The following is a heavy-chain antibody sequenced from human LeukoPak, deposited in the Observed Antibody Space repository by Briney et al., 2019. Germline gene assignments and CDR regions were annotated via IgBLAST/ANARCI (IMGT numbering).Heavy chain of an antibody. J-gene: IGHJ6*02. CDR1: GFTFSDSY. D-gene: IGHD2-21*02. Sequence: PGGSLRLSCAASGFTFSDSYMSWIRQAPGQGLEWLGYISDGSSDIYHIDSVRGRFSISRDNADNSLYLQMNNLRAEDTAIYYCARDYDQVTPRGMDVWGQGTTVTVSS. V-gene: IGHV3-11*01. CDR2: ISDGSSDI. CDR3: ARDYDQVTPRGMDV.